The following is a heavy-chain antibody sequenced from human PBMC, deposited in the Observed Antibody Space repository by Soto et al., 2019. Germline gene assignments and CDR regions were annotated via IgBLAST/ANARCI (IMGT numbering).Heavy chain of an antibody. V-gene: IGHV3-21*01. J-gene: IGHJ3*02. D-gene: IGHD5-18*01. CDR2: ISSSSSYI. CDR1: GFTFSSYS. CDR3: ARGYSYGYSPAAFDI. Sequence: GGSLRLSCAASGFTFSSYSMNWVRQAPGKGLEWVSSISSSSSYIYYADSVKGRFTISRDNAKNSLYLQMNSLRAEDTAVYYCARGYSYGYSPAAFDIWGQGIMVTVSS.